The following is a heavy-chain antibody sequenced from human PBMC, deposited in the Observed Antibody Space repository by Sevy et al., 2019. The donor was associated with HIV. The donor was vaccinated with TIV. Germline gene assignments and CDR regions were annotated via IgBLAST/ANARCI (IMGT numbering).Heavy chain of an antibody. CDR3: ARDNRNTIFGVVINYGMDV. D-gene: IGHD3-3*01. CDR2: IYYSGST. V-gene: IGHV4-59*01. J-gene: IGHJ6*02. CDR1: GGSISSYY. Sequence: SETLSLTCTVSGGSISSYYWSWIRQPPGKGLEWIGYIYYSGSTNYNPSLKSRVTISVDTSKNQFSLKLSSLTAADTAVYYCARDNRNTIFGVVINYGMDVWGQGTTVTVSS.